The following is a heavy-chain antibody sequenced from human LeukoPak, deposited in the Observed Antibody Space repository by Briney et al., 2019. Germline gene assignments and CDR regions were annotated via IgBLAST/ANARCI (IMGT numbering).Heavy chain of an antibody. Sequence: ASVKVSCKTSGYTFTDFSIHWVRQAPGQGLEWMGIINPTGGSAGFAQKFQGRVTMTRDMSTSTFYMELSSLRSEDTAVYYCARGHGSGYTNYFDPWGQGTLVTVSS. CDR3: ARGHGSGYTNYFDP. CDR1: GYTFTDFS. J-gene: IGHJ5*02. D-gene: IGHD3-10*01. CDR2: INPTGGSA. V-gene: IGHV1-46*01.